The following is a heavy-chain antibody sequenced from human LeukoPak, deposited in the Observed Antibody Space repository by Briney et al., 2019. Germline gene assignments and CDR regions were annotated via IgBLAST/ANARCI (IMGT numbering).Heavy chain of an antibody. CDR1: GFTFSSYA. CDR2: MNPNSGNT. CDR3: ARVPPGDIVVVPAHLDD. J-gene: IGHJ4*02. D-gene: IGHD2-2*01. V-gene: IGHV1-8*02. Sequence: GGSLRLSCAASGFTFSSYAMHWVRQAPGKGLEWVGWMNPNSGNTGYAQKFQGRVTMTRNTSISTAYMDLSSLRSEDTAVYYCARVPPGDIVVVPAHLDDWGQGTLVTVSS.